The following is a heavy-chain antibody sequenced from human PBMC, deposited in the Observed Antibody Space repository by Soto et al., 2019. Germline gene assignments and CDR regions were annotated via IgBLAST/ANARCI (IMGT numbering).Heavy chain of an antibody. J-gene: IGHJ3*02. CDR3: AKGGVVVTAITDDAFDI. V-gene: IGHV3-23*01. CDR1: GFTFSSYA. D-gene: IGHD2-21*02. Sequence: PGGSLRLSCAASGFTFSSYAMSWVRQAPGKGLEWVSAISGSGGSTYYVDSVKGRFTISRDNSKNTLYLQMNSLRAEDTAVYYCAKGGVVVTAITDDAFDIWGQGTKVTVSS. CDR2: ISGSGGST.